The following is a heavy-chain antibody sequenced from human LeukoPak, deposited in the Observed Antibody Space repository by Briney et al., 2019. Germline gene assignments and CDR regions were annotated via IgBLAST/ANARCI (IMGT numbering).Heavy chain of an antibody. Sequence: SVKVCCKASGCTFTSYVISWVRQAPGQGLEWMGGIIAIFGIANYAQTVQARVTITADKSTSTANMELSSLRYEHTAVYYFARAYYGGSCRCYDLDIWGKGTMVTVSS. CDR3: ARAYYGGSCRCYDLDI. D-gene: IGHD3-22*01. CDR2: IIAIFGIA. V-gene: IGHV1-69*10. CDR1: GCTFTSYV. J-gene: IGHJ6*04.